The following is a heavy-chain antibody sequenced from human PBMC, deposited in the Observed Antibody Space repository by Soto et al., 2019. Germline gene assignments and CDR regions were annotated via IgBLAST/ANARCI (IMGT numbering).Heavy chain of an antibody. Sequence: SETLSLTCTVSGGSISSNYWTWIRQPPGKGLEWIGYVYNSGSTNYNPSLKSRVTISEDTSKSQFSLRVNSMTAADTAVYYCARYRREAVAGYTLDNWGQGILVTVPQ. D-gene: IGHD6-13*01. CDR3: ARYRREAVAGYTLDN. CDR2: VYNSGST. J-gene: IGHJ4*02. CDR1: GGSISSNY. V-gene: IGHV4-59*01.